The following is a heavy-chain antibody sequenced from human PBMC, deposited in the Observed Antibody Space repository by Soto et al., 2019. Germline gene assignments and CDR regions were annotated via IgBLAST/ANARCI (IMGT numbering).Heavy chain of an antibody. CDR3: AKDIGSSLRYCSGGSCYPGRAFDI. CDR2: ISWNSGSI. Sequence: EVQLVESGGGLVQPGRSLRLSCAASGFTFDDYAMHWVRQAPGKGLEWVSGISWNSGSIGYVDSVKGRFTISRDNAKNSLYLQMNSLRAEDTALYYCAKDIGSSLRYCSGGSCYPGRAFDIWGQGTMVTVSS. CDR1: GFTFDDYA. J-gene: IGHJ3*02. D-gene: IGHD2-15*01. V-gene: IGHV3-9*01.